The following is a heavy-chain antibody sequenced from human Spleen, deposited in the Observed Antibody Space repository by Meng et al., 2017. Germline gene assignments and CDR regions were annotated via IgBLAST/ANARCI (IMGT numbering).Heavy chain of an antibody. CDR1: GFTFSSYW. V-gene: IGHV3-33*08. D-gene: IGHD5-12*01. J-gene: IGHJ4*02. CDR2: IWYDGSNK. Sequence: GESLKISCAASGFTFSSYWMSWVRQAPGKGLEWVAVIWYDGSNKYYADSVKGRFTISRDNSKNTLFLQMNSLRMEDTAVYSCARDLSGYAFDYWGQGTLVTVSS. CDR3: ARDLSGYAFDY.